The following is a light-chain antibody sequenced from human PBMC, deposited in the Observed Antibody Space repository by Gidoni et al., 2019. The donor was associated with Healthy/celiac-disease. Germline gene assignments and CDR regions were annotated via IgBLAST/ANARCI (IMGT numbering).Light chain of an antibody. CDR1: QSVLYSSNNKNY. CDR2: WAS. CDR3: QQYYSTPRA. V-gene: IGKV4-1*01. Sequence: DIVMTQSPDSLAVSLGERATINCKSSQSVLYSSNNKNYLAWYQQKPGQPPKLLIYWASTRESGVPDRVSGSGSGTDFTRTISSLQAEDVAVYYCQQYYSTPRAFGQXTKVEIK. J-gene: IGKJ1*01.